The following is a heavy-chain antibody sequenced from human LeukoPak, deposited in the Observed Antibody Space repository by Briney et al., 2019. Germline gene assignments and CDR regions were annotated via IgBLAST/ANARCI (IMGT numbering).Heavy chain of an antibody. D-gene: IGHD1-7*01. Sequence: ASVKVSCKASGYTFTSYDINWVRQATGQGLEWMGWMNPNSGNTGYAQKFQGRVTMTRNTSISTAYMELSSLRSEDTAVYYCARVTELELLWFDPWGQGTLVTVSS. V-gene: IGHV1-8*01. CDR1: GYTFTSYD. CDR3: ARVTELELLWFDP. CDR2: MNPNSGNT. J-gene: IGHJ5*02.